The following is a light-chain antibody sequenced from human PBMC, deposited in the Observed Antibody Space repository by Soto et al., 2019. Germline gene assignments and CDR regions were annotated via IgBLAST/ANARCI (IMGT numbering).Light chain of an antibody. CDR3: CSFAGSGIYV. CDR2: EVN. Sequence: QSVLTQPASVSGSPGQSITISCTGTSSDVGSYSLVSWYQLHPGRAPKLIIYEVNQRPSGVSNRFSGSKSGNTASLTISGLQAEDEADYYCCSFAGSGIYVFGSGTKVTV. J-gene: IGLJ1*01. CDR1: SSDVGSYSL. V-gene: IGLV2-23*02.